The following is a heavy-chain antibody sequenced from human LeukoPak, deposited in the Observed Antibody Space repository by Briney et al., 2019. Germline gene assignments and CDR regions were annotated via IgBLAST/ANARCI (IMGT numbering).Heavy chain of an antibody. Sequence: SETLSLTCTVSGGSISSSSYFWAWIRQPPGKGLQWIGSIDYSGTTYDNPSVKGRVTISLDTSKNQFSLKLSSVTAADTAVYYCASLGRMAAIGTEHWGQGTLVTVSS. CDR1: GGSISSSSYF. V-gene: IGHV4-39*07. D-gene: IGHD6-13*01. J-gene: IGHJ4*02. CDR2: IDYSGTT. CDR3: ASLGRMAAIGTEH.